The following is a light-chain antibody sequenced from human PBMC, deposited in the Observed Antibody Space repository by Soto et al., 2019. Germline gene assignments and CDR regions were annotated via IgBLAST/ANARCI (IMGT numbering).Light chain of an antibody. V-gene: IGKV3-20*01. Sequence: EIVLTQSPGTLSLSPGERATLSCRASESVSSPYLAWYQQKPGQAPRLLIHGASSRATGIPDRFSGSGSGTDFTLTISRLEPEDLAVYYCQQFGSSWTFGQGTKGEIK. J-gene: IGKJ1*01. CDR3: QQFGSSWT. CDR1: ESVSSPY. CDR2: GAS.